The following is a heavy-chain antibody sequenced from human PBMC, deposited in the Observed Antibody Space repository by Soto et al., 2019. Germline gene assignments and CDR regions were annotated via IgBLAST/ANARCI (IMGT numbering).Heavy chain of an antibody. CDR1: GFTFSSYA. CDR3: ARRGPGTYFDY. CDR2: ISGSGDST. V-gene: IGHV3-23*01. J-gene: IGHJ4*02. D-gene: IGHD6-13*01. Sequence: EVQLLDSGGGLVQPGGSLRRSCAASGFTFSSYAMNWVRQAPGKGLEWVSVISGSGDSTYYADSVKGRFTISRDNSKNTLYRQMNSLRTEDTAVYYCARRGPGTYFDYWGQGTLVTVSS.